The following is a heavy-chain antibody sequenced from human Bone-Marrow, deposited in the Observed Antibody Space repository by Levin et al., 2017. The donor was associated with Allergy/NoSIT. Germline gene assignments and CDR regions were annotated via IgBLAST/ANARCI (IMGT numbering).Heavy chain of an antibody. CDR2: INHSGST. V-gene: IGHV4-34*01. J-gene: IGHJ4*02. CDR3: ARGGGFRVKFDY. D-gene: IGHD3-10*01. CDR1: GGSFSGYY. Sequence: SETLSLTCAVYGGSFSGYYWSWIRQPPGKGLEWIGEINHSGSTNYNPSLKSRVTISVDTSKNQFSLKLSSVTAADTAVYYCARGGGFRVKFDYWGQGTLVTVSS.